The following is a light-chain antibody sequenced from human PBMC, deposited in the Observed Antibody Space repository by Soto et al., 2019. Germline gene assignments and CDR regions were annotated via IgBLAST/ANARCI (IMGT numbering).Light chain of an antibody. CDR3: QQYGRSGT. V-gene: IGKV3-15*01. Sequence: EAEVTQSPATLSVSPGERVTLSCRASQSVRSNLAWYQQKPGQSPRLLIYGASTRATGIPARFSGSGSGTDFTLTISRLEPEDFAVYYCQQYGRSGTFGQGTKVDIK. J-gene: IGKJ1*01. CDR1: QSVRSN. CDR2: GAS.